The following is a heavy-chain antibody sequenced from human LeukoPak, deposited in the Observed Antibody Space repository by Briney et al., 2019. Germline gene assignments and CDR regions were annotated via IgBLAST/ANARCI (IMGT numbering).Heavy chain of an antibody. J-gene: IGHJ3*02. CDR3: ARDSGAIVVVPAAPANAFDI. V-gene: IGHV1-18*01. D-gene: IGHD2-2*01. Sequence: ASVKVSCKASGYTFTSYGISWVRQAPGQGLEWMGWISAYNGNTNYAQKLQGRVTMTTDTSTSTAYMELRSLRSDDTAVYYCARDSGAIVVVPAAPANAFDIWGQGTMVTVSS. CDR1: GYTFTSYG. CDR2: ISAYNGNT.